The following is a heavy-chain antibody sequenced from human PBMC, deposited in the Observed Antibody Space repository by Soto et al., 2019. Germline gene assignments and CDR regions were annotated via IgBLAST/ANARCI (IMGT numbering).Heavy chain of an antibody. D-gene: IGHD6-13*01. CDR3: XKENGYSSSWFECDY. V-gene: IGHV3-23*01. J-gene: IGHJ4*02. CDR1: GFTFSSYA. CDR2: ISGSGGST. Sequence: EVQLLESGGGLVQPGGSLRLSCAASGFTFSSYAMSWVRQAPGKGLEWVSAISGSGGSTYYADSVKGRFTISRDNSKXXXXXXXXXLXXEDTAVXYCXKENGYSSSWFECDYWGQGTLVTVSS.